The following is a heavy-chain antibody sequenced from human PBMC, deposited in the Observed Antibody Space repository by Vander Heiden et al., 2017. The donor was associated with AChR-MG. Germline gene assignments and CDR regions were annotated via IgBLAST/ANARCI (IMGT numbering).Heavy chain of an antibody. CDR3: VMGGAAAAYRH. CDR1: GFAFSTYA. D-gene: IGHD6-13*01. CDR2: ISVSGDNT. V-gene: IGHV3-23*01. Sequence: EVQLLESGGDLVQPGGSLRLSCAASGFAFSTYAMTWVRQAPGKGLEWVSSISVSGDNTYDADSVKGRFTISRDNSKNTLYLQVNTLRGEDTAIYYCVMGGAAAAYRHWGQGTLVTVSS. J-gene: IGHJ1*01.